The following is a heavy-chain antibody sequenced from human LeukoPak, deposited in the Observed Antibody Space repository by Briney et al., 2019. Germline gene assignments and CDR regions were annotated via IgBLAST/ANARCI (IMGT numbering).Heavy chain of an antibody. D-gene: IGHD3-10*01. V-gene: IGHV3-23*01. CDR1: GFTFRSYA. Sequence: GGSLRLSCAASGFTFRSYAMSGVGQAQGKGGEWVSGLTGSGGKTYYADSVKGRFTISRDNSKNTLSLQMNSLRAEDAAVYYCVKFRGIQHYNYHMDVWGKGTTVTVSS. J-gene: IGHJ6*03. CDR3: VKFRGIQHYNYHMDV. CDR2: LTGSGGKT.